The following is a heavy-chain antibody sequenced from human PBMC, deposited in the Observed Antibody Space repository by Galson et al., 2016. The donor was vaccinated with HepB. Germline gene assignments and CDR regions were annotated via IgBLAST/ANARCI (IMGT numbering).Heavy chain of an antibody. CDR2: INSDGSST. J-gene: IGHJ4*02. Sequence: SLRLSCAASGFTFTSHWMHWVRQAPGKGLVWVSRINSDGSSTKYADSVKGRFTISRDNSRNTLYLQMDSLRADDTAVCYCGRDRAVRSIDQWGQGALVTVSS. V-gene: IGHV3-74*03. CDR1: GFTFTSHW. D-gene: IGHD6-19*01. CDR3: GRDRAVRSIDQ.